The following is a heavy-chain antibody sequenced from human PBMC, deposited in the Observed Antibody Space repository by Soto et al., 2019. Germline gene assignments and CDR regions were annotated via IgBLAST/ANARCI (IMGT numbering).Heavy chain of an antibody. CDR1: GGTFSSYA. J-gene: IGHJ6*02. V-gene: IGHV1-69*13. CDR3: AGGEPYSGYDIPHYYYYGMDV. Sequence: SVKVSCKASGGTFSSYAISWVRQAPGQGLEWMGGIIPIFGTANYAQKFQGRVTITADESTSTAYMELSSLRSEDTAVYYCAGGEPYSGYDIPHYYYYGMDVWGQGTTVTVSS. CDR2: IIPIFGTA. D-gene: IGHD5-12*01.